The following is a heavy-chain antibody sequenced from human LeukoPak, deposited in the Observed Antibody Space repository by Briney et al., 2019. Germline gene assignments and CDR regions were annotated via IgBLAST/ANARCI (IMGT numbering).Heavy chain of an antibody. Sequence: PGGSLRLSCAASGFTFSSLEMNWVRQAPGKGWGGVSYFISVVSTIYYADSVKGRFTIPRDNAKNSLYLQMNSLRAEDTAVYYCARAVHYYDSSGYYLWGGFDYWGQGTLVTVSS. CDR1: GFTFSSLE. CDR3: ARAVHYYDSSGYYLWGGFDY. V-gene: IGHV3-48*03. CDR2: FISVVSTI. J-gene: IGHJ4*02. D-gene: IGHD3-22*01.